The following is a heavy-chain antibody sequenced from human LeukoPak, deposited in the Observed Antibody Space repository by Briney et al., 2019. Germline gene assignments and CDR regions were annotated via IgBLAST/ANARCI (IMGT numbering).Heavy chain of an antibody. CDR3: ARATGRWGYYVPLGY. Sequence: GASVTVSCKASGYTFTGYYMHWVRQAPGQGLEWMGWINPNSGGTNYAQKFQGRVTMTRDTSISTAYMELSRLRSDDTAVYYCARATGRWGYYVPLGYWGQGTLVTVSA. J-gene: IGHJ4*02. CDR2: INPNSGGT. CDR1: GYTFTGYY. D-gene: IGHD3-10*02. V-gene: IGHV1-2*02.